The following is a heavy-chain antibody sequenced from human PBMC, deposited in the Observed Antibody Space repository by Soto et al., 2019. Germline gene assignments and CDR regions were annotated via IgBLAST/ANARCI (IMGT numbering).Heavy chain of an antibody. Sequence: QVQLVQSGAEVKKPGASVKVSCKASGYTFTSYYMHWVRQAPGQGLEWMGIINPSGGSTSYAQKFQGRVTMTRDTSTSTVYMELSSLRSEDTAVYYCARDYKSYYDSSGYYFDYWGQGTLVTVSS. V-gene: IGHV1-46*01. CDR1: GYTFTSYY. J-gene: IGHJ4*02. CDR2: INPSGGST. D-gene: IGHD3-22*01. CDR3: ARDYKSYYDSSGYYFDY.